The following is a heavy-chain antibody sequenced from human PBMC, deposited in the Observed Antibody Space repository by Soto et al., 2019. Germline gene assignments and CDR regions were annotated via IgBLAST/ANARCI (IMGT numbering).Heavy chain of an antibody. CDR1: GITFRRHA. V-gene: IGHV3-23*05. CDR2: IDPSGKNE. Sequence: LRLSCAASGITFRRHAMSWVRQAPGTGLEWVSTIDPSGKNEHYADSVKGRFSISRDNSRNTVDLQMNSLRAGDTALYYCVSWVFAHFDYWGQGTPVTVSS. CDR3: VSWVFAHFDY. J-gene: IGHJ4*02. D-gene: IGHD3-16*01.